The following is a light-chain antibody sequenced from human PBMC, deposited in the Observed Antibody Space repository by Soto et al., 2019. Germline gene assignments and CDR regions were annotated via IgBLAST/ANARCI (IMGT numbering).Light chain of an antibody. CDR1: QSVSSSD. J-gene: IGKJ1*01. Sequence: ENVLTQSPGTLSLSPGEIATLSCRASQSVSSSDLAWYQQKPGQAPRLLIYGASSRATVIPDRFSGSGSGTDFTLTISRLEHEDFAVYYCQQYGGSGKALGQGTKVDIK. CDR2: GAS. CDR3: QQYGGSGKA. V-gene: IGKV3-20*01.